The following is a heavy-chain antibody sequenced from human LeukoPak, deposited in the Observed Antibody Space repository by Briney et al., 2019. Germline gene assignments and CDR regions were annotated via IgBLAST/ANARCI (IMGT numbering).Heavy chain of an antibody. D-gene: IGHD6-19*01. V-gene: IGHV3-23*01. CDR3: AKDQGSSSGWYSRDGFAL. CDR2: ISSSGDST. CDR1: GLTFSSYA. Sequence: GGSLRLSCAGSGLTFSSYAMSWVRQAPGKGLEWVSGISSSGDSTFYADSVKGRFTISRDNSKNTLYLQMNSLRAEDTALYYCAKDQGSSSGWYSRDGFALWGRGTMVTVSS. J-gene: IGHJ3*01.